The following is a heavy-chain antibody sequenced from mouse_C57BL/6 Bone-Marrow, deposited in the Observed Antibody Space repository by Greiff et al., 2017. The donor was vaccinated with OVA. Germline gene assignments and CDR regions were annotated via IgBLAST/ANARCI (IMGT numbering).Heavy chain of an antibody. CDR3: ARDYSNPGAY. J-gene: IGHJ3*01. V-gene: IGHV1-55*01. D-gene: IGHD2-5*01. CDR1: GYTFTSYW. Sequence: QVQLQQPGAELVKPGASVKMSCKASGYTFTSYWITWVKQRPGQGLEWIGDIYPGSGSTNYNEKFKSKATLTVDTPSSTAYMQLSSLTSEDSAVYYCARDYSNPGAYWGQGTLVTVSA. CDR2: IYPGSGST.